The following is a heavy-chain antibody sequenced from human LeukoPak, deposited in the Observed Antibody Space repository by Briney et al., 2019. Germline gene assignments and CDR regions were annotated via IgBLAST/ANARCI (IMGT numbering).Heavy chain of an antibody. Sequence: GGSLRLSCAASGFTFSSYGMHWVRQAPGRGLEWVAFIRYDGSNKYYADSVKGRFTISRDNSKNTLYLQMNSLRAEDTAVYYCAKDAPAPHTYYYGSGSYYNERNYFDYWGQGTLVTVSS. CDR3: AKDAPAPHTYYYGSGSYYNERNYFDY. D-gene: IGHD3-10*01. CDR1: GFTFSSYG. CDR2: IRYDGSNK. J-gene: IGHJ4*02. V-gene: IGHV3-30*02.